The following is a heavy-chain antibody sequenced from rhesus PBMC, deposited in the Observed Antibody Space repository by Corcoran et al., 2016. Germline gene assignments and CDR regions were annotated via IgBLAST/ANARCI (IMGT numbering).Heavy chain of an antibody. CDR2: IYRSNGTT. CDR1: GGSLSGGYG. CDR3: ARVRFGFDY. Sequence: QMQLQESGPGLLKPSDTLSLTCAVSGGSLSGGYGRGWIRQPPGKGLEWIGSIYRSNGTTYYNPSLKSRVTISTDTSKNPFSLKLSSVTAADTAVYYCARVRFGFDYWGQGVLVTVSS. J-gene: IGHJ4*01. V-gene: IGHV4S7*01.